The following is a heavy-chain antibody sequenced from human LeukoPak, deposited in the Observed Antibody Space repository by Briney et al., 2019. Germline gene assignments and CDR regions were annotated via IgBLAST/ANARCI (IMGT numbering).Heavy chain of an antibody. J-gene: IGHJ4*02. V-gene: IGHV3-7*03. CDR2: IKEDGSKT. CDR1: QFTFSSYW. CDR3: ARTVGSSGWTDY. D-gene: IGHD6-19*01. Sequence: PGGSLRLSCAASQFTFSSYWMSWVRQAPGKGLEWVANIKEDGSKTYYVDSVKGRFTISRDNAKNSLYLQMNSLRAEDTALYYCARTVGSSGWTDYWGQGTLVTVSS.